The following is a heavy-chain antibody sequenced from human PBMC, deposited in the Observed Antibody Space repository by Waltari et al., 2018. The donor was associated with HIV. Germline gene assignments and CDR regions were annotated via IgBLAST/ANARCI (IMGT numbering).Heavy chain of an antibody. CDR2: MNPNSGNT. J-gene: IGHJ4*02. CDR3: ARGFTRYSSGWYGY. Sequence: QVQLVQSGAEVKKPGASVKVSCKASGSTFNSYDINWVRQATGQGIEWMGWMNPNSGNTGYAQKFQGRVTMTRNTSISTAYMELSSLRSEDTAVYYCARGFTRYSSGWYGYWGQGTLVTVSS. CDR1: GSTFNSYD. V-gene: IGHV1-8*01. D-gene: IGHD6-19*01.